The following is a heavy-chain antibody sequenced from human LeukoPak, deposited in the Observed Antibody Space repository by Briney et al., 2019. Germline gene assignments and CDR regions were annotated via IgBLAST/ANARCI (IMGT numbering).Heavy chain of an antibody. Sequence: PSETLSLTCTVSGASISGYYWTWIRQPPGKGLEWIGYIYNSGSTNYNPSLKSRVTMSVDTSKNQFSLKLSSVTAADTAVYYCARTSSSSWSYGMDVWGQGTTVTVSS. D-gene: IGHD6-13*01. CDR1: GASISGYY. V-gene: IGHV4-59*12. CDR3: ARTSSSSWSYGMDV. J-gene: IGHJ6*02. CDR2: IYNSGST.